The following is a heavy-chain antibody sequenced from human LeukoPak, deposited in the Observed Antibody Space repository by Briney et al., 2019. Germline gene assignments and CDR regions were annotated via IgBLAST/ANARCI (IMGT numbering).Heavy chain of an antibody. D-gene: IGHD3-22*01. CDR1: GYSFTSYW. V-gene: IGHV5-10-1*01. J-gene: IGHJ6*02. CDR2: IDPSDSYT. CDR3: ARLSERYYYDSSGYHYGMDV. Sequence: GESLKISCKGSGYSFTSYWISWVRQMPGKGLEWMGRIDPSDSYTNYSPSFQGRVTISADKSISTAYLQWSSLKASDTAMYYCARLSERYYYDSSGYHYGMDVWGQGTTVTVSS.